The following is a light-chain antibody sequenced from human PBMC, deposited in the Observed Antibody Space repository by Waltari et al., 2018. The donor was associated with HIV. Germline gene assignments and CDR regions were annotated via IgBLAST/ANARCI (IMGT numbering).Light chain of an antibody. CDR2: TIN. V-gene: IGLV1-44*01. CDR1: SANIGIHP. CDR3: AAWDDSLNGYV. Sequence: VLPQPPSASGTPGPWAAISCSGTSANIGIHPVTWYHQPPGTAPKLLIHTINQRPSGIPDRFSGSKAGTSASLAISGLQSEDESDYYCAAWDDSLNGYVFGSGTKVTVL. J-gene: IGLJ1*01.